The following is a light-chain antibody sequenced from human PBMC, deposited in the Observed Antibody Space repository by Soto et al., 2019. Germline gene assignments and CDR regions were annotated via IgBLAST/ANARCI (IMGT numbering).Light chain of an antibody. CDR1: SSDVGGYYS. J-gene: IGLJ1*01. CDR2: EVT. V-gene: IGLV2-8*01. Sequence: QSALTQPPSASGSPGQSVTISCTGTSSDVGGYYSVSWYQQRPGKAPKLIIYEVTKRPSGVPDRFSGSKSGSTASLTVSGLQADDEADYYCSSYEGRINLAVFGTGTKLTVL. CDR3: SSYEGRINLAV.